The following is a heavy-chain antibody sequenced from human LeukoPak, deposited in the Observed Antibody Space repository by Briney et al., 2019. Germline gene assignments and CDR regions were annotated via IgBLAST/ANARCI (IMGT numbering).Heavy chain of an antibody. D-gene: IGHD4-17*01. CDR2: LSYDGRNK. Sequence: GRSLRLSCAASGFTFSNYGMHWVRQAPGKGLEWVAVLSYDGRNKYYADSVKGRFTISRDNSKNTMYLQMNSLRAEDTAVYFCAKDRDYGASGYYFDYWGQGTLVTVSS. J-gene: IGHJ4*02. V-gene: IGHV3-30*18. CDR1: GFTFSNYG. CDR3: AKDRDYGASGYYFDY.